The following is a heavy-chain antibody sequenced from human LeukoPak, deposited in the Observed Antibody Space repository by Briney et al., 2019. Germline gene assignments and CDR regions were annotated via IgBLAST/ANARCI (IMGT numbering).Heavy chain of an antibody. V-gene: IGHV4-59*01. J-gene: IGHJ4*02. Sequence: PSETLSLTCTVSGGSISSYYWSWIRQPPGKGLEWIGYIYYSGSTNYNPSLKSRVTISVDTSKSQFSLKLSSVTAADTAVYYCARVGYFDWLYYFDYWGQGTLVTVSS. CDR2: IYYSGST. CDR3: ARVGYFDWLYYFDY. D-gene: IGHD3-9*01. CDR1: GGSISSYY.